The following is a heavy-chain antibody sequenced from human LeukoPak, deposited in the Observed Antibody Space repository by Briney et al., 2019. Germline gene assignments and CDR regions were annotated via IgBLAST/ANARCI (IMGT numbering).Heavy chain of an antibody. J-gene: IGHJ6*03. D-gene: IGHD6-6*01. CDR2: VDPEDGET. V-gene: IGHV1-69-2*01. CDR1: VYTFTDYY. CDR3: ATDRGSSSKYYYYYYMDV. Sequence: ASVKISCKVSVYTFTDYYMHWVQQAPGKGLEWMGLVDPEDGETIYAEKFQGRVTITADTSTDTAYMELSSLRSGDTAVYYCATDRGSSSKYYYYYYMDVWGKGTTVTVSS.